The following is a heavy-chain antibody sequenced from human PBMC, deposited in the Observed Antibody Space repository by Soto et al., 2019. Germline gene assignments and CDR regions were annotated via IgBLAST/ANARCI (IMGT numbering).Heavy chain of an antibody. J-gene: IGHJ4*02. CDR3: ARSVAVPGAHIDY. D-gene: IGHD6-19*01. Sequence: SETLSLTCIVSGGSISGSYWSWIRQSPGKGLEWLGYVYYTGSTNYSPSLRSRVSISVDTSKDEFSLRLSSVTAADTAVYFCARSVAVPGAHIDYWGQGTQVTVSS. CDR2: VYYTGST. V-gene: IGHV4-59*01. CDR1: GGSISGSY.